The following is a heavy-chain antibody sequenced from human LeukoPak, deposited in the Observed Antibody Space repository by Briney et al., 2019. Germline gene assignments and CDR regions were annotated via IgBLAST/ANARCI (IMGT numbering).Heavy chain of an antibody. J-gene: IGHJ4*02. CDR3: ATEAAAGIYYFDY. CDR2: FGPEDGET. V-gene: IGHV1-24*01. D-gene: IGHD6-13*01. CDR1: GYTLTELS. Sequence: ASVKVSCKVSGYTLTELSMHWVRQAPGKGLEWMGGFGPEDGETIYAQKFQGRVTMTEDTSTDTAYMELSGLRSEDTAVYYCATEAAAGIYYFDYWGQGTLVTVSS.